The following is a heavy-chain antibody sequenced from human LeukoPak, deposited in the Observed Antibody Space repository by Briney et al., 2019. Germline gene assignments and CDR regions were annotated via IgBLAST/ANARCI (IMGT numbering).Heavy chain of an antibody. V-gene: IGHV3-74*01. CDR3: ARKSGHGYGMDV. CDR1: GFSVSSKY. J-gene: IGHJ6*02. CDR2: IKSDGSDT. Sequence: PGGSLRLSCAASGFSVSSKYMSWVRQAPGKGLEWVSRIKSDGSDTIYADSVKGRFSISIDNAKNTVYLQMHSLGAEDTAVYYCARKSGHGYGMDVWGQGTTVTVSS. D-gene: IGHD2-8*02.